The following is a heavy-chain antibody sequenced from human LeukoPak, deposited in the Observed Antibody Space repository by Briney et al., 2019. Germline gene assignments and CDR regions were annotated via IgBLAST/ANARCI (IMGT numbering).Heavy chain of an antibody. CDR2: ISGSGGST. CDR3: AKDRIVVVSVSDY. J-gene: IGHJ4*02. D-gene: IGHD3-22*01. CDR1: GFTFSSYA. V-gene: IGHV3-23*01. Sequence: GGSLRLSCAASGFTFSSYAMSWVRQAPGKGLEWVSAISGSGGSTYYAGSVKGRFTISRDNSKNTLYLQMNSLRAEDTAVYYCAKDRIVVVSVSDYWGQGTLVTVSS.